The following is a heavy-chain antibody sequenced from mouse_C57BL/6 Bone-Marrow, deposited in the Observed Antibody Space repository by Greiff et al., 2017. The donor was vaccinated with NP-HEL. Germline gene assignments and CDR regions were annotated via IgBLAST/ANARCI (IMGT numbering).Heavy chain of an antibody. V-gene: IGHV14-4*01. J-gene: IGHJ4*01. CDR1: GFNIKDDY. D-gene: IGHD4-1*01. Sequence: EVQLQQSGAELVRPGASVKLSCTASGFNIKDDYMHWVKQRPEQGLEWIGWIDPENGDTEYASKFQGKATITADTSSNTAYLQLSSLTSEDTAVYYCTTGETGTDYYAMDYWGQGTSVTVSS. CDR3: TTGETGTDYYAMDY. CDR2: IDPENGDT.